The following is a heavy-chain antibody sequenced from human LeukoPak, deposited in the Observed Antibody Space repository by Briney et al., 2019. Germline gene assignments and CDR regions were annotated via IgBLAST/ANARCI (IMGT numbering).Heavy chain of an antibody. CDR1: GFTFSSYS. Sequence: GGSLRLSCAASGFTFSSYSMNWVRQAPGKGLEWVSYISSSSSTIYYADSVKGRFTISRDNAKNSLYLQMHSLSDEHTAVFYCAILQAAVAHFDHWGQGTLVTVSS. J-gene: IGHJ4*02. CDR3: AILQAAVAHFDH. V-gene: IGHV3-48*02. CDR2: ISSSSSTI. D-gene: IGHD6-19*01.